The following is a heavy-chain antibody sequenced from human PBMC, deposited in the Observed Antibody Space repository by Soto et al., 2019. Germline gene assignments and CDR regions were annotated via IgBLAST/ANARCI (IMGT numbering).Heavy chain of an antibody. Sequence: ASVKVSCKVSGYTLTELSMHWVRQGPGKGLEWMGGFDPEDGKTIFAQKLQGRVSMTEDTSTNTAYMELSSLRSEDTAVYYCATDYSGSYWNMDYWGQGTLVTVSS. D-gene: IGHD1-26*01. CDR1: GYTLTELS. CDR3: ATDYSGSYWNMDY. V-gene: IGHV1-24*01. J-gene: IGHJ4*02. CDR2: FDPEDGKT.